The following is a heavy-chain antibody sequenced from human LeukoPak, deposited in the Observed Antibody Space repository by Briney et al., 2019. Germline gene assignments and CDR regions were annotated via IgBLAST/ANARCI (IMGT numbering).Heavy chain of an antibody. CDR3: AKDTTYGDYFSGAFDI. J-gene: IGHJ3*02. CDR2: ISWNSGSI. Sequence: PGRSLRLSCAASGFTFDDYAMHWVRQAPGKGLEWVSGISWNSGSIGYADSVKGRFTISRDNAKNSLYLQMNSPRAEDMALYYCAKDTTYGDYFSGAFDIWGQGTMVTVSS. CDR1: GFTFDDYA. V-gene: IGHV3-9*03. D-gene: IGHD4-17*01.